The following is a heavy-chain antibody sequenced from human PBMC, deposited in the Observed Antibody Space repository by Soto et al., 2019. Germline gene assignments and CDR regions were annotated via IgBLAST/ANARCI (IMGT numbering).Heavy chain of an antibody. J-gene: IGHJ6*02. CDR3: ASSIIQLWSTTYYYYYGMDV. D-gene: IGHD5-18*01. V-gene: IGHV3-74*01. CDR1: GFTFSSYW. CDR2: INSDGSST. Sequence: GGSLRLSCAASGFTFSSYWMHWVRQAPGKGLVWVSRINSDGSSTSYADSVKGRFTISRDNAKNTLYLQMNSLRAEDTAVYYWASSIIQLWSTTYYYYYGMDVWGQGTTVTVSS.